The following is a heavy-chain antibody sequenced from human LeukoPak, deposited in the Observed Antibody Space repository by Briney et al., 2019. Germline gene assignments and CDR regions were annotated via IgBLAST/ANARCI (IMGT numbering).Heavy chain of an antibody. V-gene: IGHV4-59*12. CDR2: IYYSGST. D-gene: IGHD3-10*01. CDR3: ARDLYYYGSGSYPESHAFDI. J-gene: IGHJ3*02. Sequence: PSETLSLTCTVSGGSISIYYWSWIRQPPGKGLEWIGYIYYSGSTNYNPSLKSRVTISVDTSKNQFSLKLSSVTAADTAVYYCARDLYYYGSGSYPESHAFDIWGQGTMVTVSS. CDR1: GGSISIYY.